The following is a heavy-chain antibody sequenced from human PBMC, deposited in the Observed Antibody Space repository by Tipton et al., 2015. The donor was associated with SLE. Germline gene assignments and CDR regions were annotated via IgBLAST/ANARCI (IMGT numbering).Heavy chain of an antibody. CDR1: GDSISSSSYY. J-gene: IGHJ4*02. Sequence: TLSLTCIVSGDSISSSSYYWGWIRQPPGKGLEWVGTVYYSGTTNYNPSLKSRVTISVDTSKNQFSLKLSSVTAADTAVYYCARDDAVVPAIPTWDYWGQGALVTVSS. CDR2: VYYSGTT. V-gene: IGHV4-39*07. CDR3: ARDDAVVPAIPTWDY. D-gene: IGHD2-2*01.